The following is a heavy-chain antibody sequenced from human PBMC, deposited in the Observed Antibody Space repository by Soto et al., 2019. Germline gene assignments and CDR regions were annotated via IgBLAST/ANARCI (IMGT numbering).Heavy chain of an antibody. Sequence: EVRLSESGGGLVQPGESLRLSCAASGFNFSIYSMIWVRQAPGKGLEWVSGISATTGNTYYTNSVKGRFTIPRDNFENTLFLQMNNPRAEDTALYYCAIDSDGGYWGQGTLVTVSS. J-gene: IGHJ4*02. V-gene: IGHV3-23*01. D-gene: IGHD2-15*01. CDR3: AIDSDGGY. CDR1: GFNFSIYS. CDR2: ISATTGNT.